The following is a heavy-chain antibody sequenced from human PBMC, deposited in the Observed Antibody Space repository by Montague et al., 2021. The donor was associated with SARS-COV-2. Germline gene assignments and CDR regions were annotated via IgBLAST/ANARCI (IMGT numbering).Heavy chain of an antibody. D-gene: IGHD3-3*01. Sequence: TLSLTCTVSGGSISSGGYYWNWIRQHPGKGLEWIGFIYYSGSTYYNPSLKSRVTISVDTSKNQFSLKLSSVTAADTAVYYCARDPINRITIFGVVTRGWYFDLWGRGTLVTVSS. CDR2: IYYSGST. CDR3: ARDPINRITIFGVVTRGWYFDL. J-gene: IGHJ2*01. CDR1: GGSISSGGYY. V-gene: IGHV4-31*03.